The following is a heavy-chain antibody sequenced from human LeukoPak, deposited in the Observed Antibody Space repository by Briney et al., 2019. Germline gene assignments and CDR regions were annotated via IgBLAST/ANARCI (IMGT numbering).Heavy chain of an antibody. D-gene: IGHD2-2*01. CDR1: GLTFSSYA. J-gene: IGHJ6*03. CDR3: AREGYCSSTSCQYYDYYMDV. Sequence: GRSLRLSCAAFGLTFSSYAIHWVRQAPGKGLEWVAVISYDGRNKYYADSVKGRFTISRDNAKNSLYLQMNSLRAEDTAVYYCAREGYCSSTSCQYYDYYMDVWGKGTTVTVSS. CDR2: ISYDGRNK. V-gene: IGHV3-30-3*01.